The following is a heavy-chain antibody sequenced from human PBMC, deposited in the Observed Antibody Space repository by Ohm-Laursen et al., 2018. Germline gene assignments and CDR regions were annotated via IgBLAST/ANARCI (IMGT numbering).Heavy chain of an antibody. Sequence: SSVKVSCKASGYTFTGYYMHWVRQAPGQGLEWMGWINPNSGGTNYAQKFQGRVTITADESTSTAYMELSSLRSEDTAVYYCARDPGVNYYDSSGTNWGQGTLVTVSS. CDR3: ARDPGVNYYDSSGTN. CDR2: INPNSGGT. D-gene: IGHD3-22*01. V-gene: IGHV1-2*02. CDR1: GYTFTGYY. J-gene: IGHJ4*02.